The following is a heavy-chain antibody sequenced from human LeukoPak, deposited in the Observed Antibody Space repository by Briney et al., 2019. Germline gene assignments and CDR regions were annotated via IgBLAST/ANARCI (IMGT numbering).Heavy chain of an antibody. J-gene: IGHJ4*02. CDR2: IRSKAYGGTT. D-gene: IGHD3-3*01. CDR3: TRARVPGVVIPVDY. CDR1: GFTFGDYA. Sequence: PGGSLRLSCTASGFTFGDYAMSWVRQAPGKGLEWVGFIRSKAYGGTTEYAASVKGRFTISRGDSKSIAYLQMNSLKTEDTAVYYCTRARVPGVVIPVDYWGQGTLVTVSS. V-gene: IGHV3-49*04.